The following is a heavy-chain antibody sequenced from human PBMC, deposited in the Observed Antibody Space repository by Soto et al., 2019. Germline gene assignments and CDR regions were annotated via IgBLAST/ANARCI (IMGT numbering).Heavy chain of an antibody. Sequence: SSETLSLTCTVSDGSITSTSYYWGWIRQSPGKGLEWIGSIYYSGSTYYNPSLKSRVTISVDTSKNQFSLKLSSVTAADTAVYYCARGGPRLRLGELSPTYNWFDPWGQGTLVTVSS. V-gene: IGHV4-39*07. CDR3: ARGGPRLRLGELSPTYNWFDP. CDR2: IYYSGST. J-gene: IGHJ5*02. CDR1: DGSITSTSYY. D-gene: IGHD3-16*02.